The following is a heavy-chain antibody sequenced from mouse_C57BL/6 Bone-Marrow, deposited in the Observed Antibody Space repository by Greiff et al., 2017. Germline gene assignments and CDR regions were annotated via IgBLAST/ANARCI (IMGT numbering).Heavy chain of an antibody. CDR2: ISSGGSYT. Sequence: EVMLVESGGDLVKPGGSLKLSCAASGFTFSSYGMSWVRQTPDKRLEWVATISSGGSYTYYPDSVKGRFTISRDNAKNTLYLQMSSLKSEDTAMYYCARHPRTGFAYWGQGTLVTVSA. D-gene: IGHD2-10*02. CDR3: ARHPRTGFAY. CDR1: GFTFSSYG. V-gene: IGHV5-6*02. J-gene: IGHJ3*01.